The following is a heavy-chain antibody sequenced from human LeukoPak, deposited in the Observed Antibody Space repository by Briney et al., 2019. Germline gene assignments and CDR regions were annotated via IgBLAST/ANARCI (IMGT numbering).Heavy chain of an antibody. CDR2: ISSSSSYI. CDR1: GFTFSSYS. V-gene: IGHV3-21*01. J-gene: IGHJ4*02. Sequence: GGSLRLSCAASGFTFSSYSMNWVRQAPGKGLEWLSSISSSSSYIYYADSVKGRFTISRDNPKNSLYLQMNSLRAEATAVYYCARQFYYDSSGYYGYWGQGTLVTVSS. D-gene: IGHD3-22*01. CDR3: ARQFYYDSSGYYGY.